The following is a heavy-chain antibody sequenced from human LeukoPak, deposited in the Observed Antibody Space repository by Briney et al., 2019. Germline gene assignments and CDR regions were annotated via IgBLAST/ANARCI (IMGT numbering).Heavy chain of an antibody. V-gene: IGHV3-23*01. D-gene: IGHD1-1*01. J-gene: IGHJ3*02. CDR1: GFTFSSYD. Sequence: GGSLRLSCAASGFTFSSYDMSWVRQAPGKGLEWVSAISASGGRTYYADSVKGRFTISRDNSKNTMYQQMNSLRAEDTAVYYCAKGGVENNDHDAFDIWGQGTMVTVSS. CDR2: ISASGGRT. CDR3: AKGGVENNDHDAFDI.